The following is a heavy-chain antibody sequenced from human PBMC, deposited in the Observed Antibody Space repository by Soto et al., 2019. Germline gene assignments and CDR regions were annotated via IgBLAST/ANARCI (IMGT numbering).Heavy chain of an antibody. CDR3: TKSRRGILMVYGFGGMDV. D-gene: IGHD2-8*01. CDR2: ISGSGDGT. V-gene: IGHV3-23*01. J-gene: IGHJ6*02. CDR1: GFSVSSRA. Sequence: PGGSLRLSCAISGFSVSSRAMSWVRQAPGKGLEWVSSISGSGDGTYYGDSVKGRFTISRDSSSRTLYLQMNNLRGEDTAVYFCTKSRRGILMVYGFGGMDVWGQGTTVTVSS.